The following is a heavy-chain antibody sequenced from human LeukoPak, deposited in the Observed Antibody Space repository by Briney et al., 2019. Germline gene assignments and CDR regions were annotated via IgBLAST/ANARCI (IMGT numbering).Heavy chain of an antibody. J-gene: IGHJ6*02. CDR1: GYTFTSYG. D-gene: IGHD3-10*01. Sequence: GASVKVSCKASGYTFTSYGISWVRQAPGQGLEWMGWISAYNGNTNYAQKLQGRVTMTTDTSTSTAYMELSSLRSDDTAVYYCARGVEKRFGDLDTHMDVRGQGTTVTVSS. CDR3: ARGVEKRFGDLDTHMDV. CDR2: ISAYNGNT. V-gene: IGHV1-18*01.